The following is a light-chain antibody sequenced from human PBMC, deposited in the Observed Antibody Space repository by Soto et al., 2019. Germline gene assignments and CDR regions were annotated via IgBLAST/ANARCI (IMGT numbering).Light chain of an antibody. CDR1: KGISKW. Sequence: DIQITQSPSTLSASVGDRVTISCRASKGISKWLAWYQQKPGKAPKLLIYGASSLENGVPSRFSGSGSGTEFTLTISSLQPDDFATYFCQQYNSYDMWSFGQGTKVDFK. CDR2: GAS. J-gene: IGKJ1*01. V-gene: IGKV1-5*01. CDR3: QQYNSYDMWS.